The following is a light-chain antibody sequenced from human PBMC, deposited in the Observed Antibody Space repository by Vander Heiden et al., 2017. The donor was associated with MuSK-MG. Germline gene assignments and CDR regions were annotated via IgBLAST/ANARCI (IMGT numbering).Light chain of an antibody. CDR2: KAS. V-gene: IGKV1-5*03. Sequence: DMQIPLSPSTLSASVGDRVTITCRASQSISIYLAWFQQKPGKAPKFLIYKASTLESGVPSRFSGSGSGTEFTLTISSLQPDDFATYYCQQYYRYALTFGGGTKVEIK. J-gene: IGKJ4*01. CDR3: QQYYRYALT. CDR1: QSISIY.